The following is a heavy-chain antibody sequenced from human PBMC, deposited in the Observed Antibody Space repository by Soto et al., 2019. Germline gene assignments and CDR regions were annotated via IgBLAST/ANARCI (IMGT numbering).Heavy chain of an antibody. CDR1: GYCFTSYW. CDR2: IYPGDSDT. D-gene: IGHD6-13*01. CDR3: ARVIAAAGTYQFYYYGMDV. V-gene: IGHV5-51*01. Sequence: PGESLKISCKGSGYCFTSYWIGWVRQMPGKGLKWMGIIYPGDSDTRYSPSFQGQVTISADKSISTAYLQWSSLKASDTAMYYCARVIAAAGTYQFYYYGMDVWGQGTTVTVSS. J-gene: IGHJ6*02.